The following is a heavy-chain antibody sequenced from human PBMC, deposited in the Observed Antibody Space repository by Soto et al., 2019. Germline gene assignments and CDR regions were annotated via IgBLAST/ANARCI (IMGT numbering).Heavy chain of an antibody. V-gene: IGHV4-30-4*08. CDR1: DYW. D-gene: IGHD5-18*01. CDR2: IYYSGST. J-gene: IGHJ4*02. CDR3: ARDSDTGLGY. Sequence: DYWMNWVRQAPGKGLEWIGYIYYSGSTYYNPSLKSRVTISVDTSKNQFSLKLSSVTAADTAVYYCARDSDTGLGYWGQGTLVTVSS.